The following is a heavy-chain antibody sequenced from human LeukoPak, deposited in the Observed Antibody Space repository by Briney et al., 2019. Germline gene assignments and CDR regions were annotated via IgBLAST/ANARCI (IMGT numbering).Heavy chain of an antibody. V-gene: IGHV4-30-4*08. CDR3: ARVRWEVGYGSGQWPDAFDI. Sequence: TPSQTLSLTCTVSGGSISSGDYYWSWIRQPPGKGLEWIGYIYYSGSTYYNPSLKSRVTISVDTSKNQFSLKLSSVTAADTAVYYCARVRWEVGYGSGQWPDAFDIWGQGTMVTVSS. CDR1: GGSISSGDYY. CDR2: IYYSGST. D-gene: IGHD3-10*01. J-gene: IGHJ3*02.